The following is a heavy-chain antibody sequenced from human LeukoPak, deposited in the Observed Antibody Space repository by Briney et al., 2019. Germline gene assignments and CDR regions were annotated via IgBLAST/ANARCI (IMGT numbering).Heavy chain of an antibody. Sequence: PGGSLRLSCAASGFTFSSYAMSWVRQAPGKGLEWVSAISGSGSSTYYADSVKGRFTISRDNSKNTLYLQMNSLRAEDTAVYYCAKEETYGDYLTPIDYWGQGTLVTVSS. D-gene: IGHD4-17*01. J-gene: IGHJ4*02. CDR2: ISGSGSST. CDR1: GFTFSSYA. CDR3: AKEETYGDYLTPIDY. V-gene: IGHV3-23*01.